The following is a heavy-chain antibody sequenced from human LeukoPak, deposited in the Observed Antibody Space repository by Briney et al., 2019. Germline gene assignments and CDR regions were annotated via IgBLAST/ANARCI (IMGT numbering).Heavy chain of an antibody. V-gene: IGHV3-53*01. CDR2: IYSGGST. CDR1: GFTVSSNY. J-gene: IGHJ4*02. D-gene: IGHD3-10*01. Sequence: GGSLRLSCAASGFTVSSNYMSWVRQAPGKGLEWVSVIYSGGSTYYADSVKGLFTISRDNSKNTLYLQMNSLRAEDTAVYYCAREARWFGELSFDYWGQGTLVTVSS. CDR3: AREARWFGELSFDY.